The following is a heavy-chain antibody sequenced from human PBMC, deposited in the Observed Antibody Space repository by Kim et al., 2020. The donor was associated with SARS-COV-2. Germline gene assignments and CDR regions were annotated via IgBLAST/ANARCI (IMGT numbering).Heavy chain of an antibody. Sequence: TYCADSVKGRFTISRDNSKNTLYLQMNSLRAEDTAVYYCAKGSYYYDEHYWGQGTLVTVSS. CDR2: T. D-gene: IGHD3-22*01. J-gene: IGHJ4*02. V-gene: IGHV3-23*01. CDR3: AKGSYYYDEHY.